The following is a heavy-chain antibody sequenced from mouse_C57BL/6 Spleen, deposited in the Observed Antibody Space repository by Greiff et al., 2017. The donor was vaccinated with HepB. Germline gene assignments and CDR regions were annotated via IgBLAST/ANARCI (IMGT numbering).Heavy chain of an antibody. V-gene: IGHV14-3*01. J-gene: IGHJ1*03. D-gene: IGHD1-1*01. Sequence: EVQLQQSVAELVRPGASVKLSCTASGFNIKNTYMHWVKQRPEQGLEWIGRIDPANGNTKYAPKFQGKATITADTSSNTAYLQLSSLTSEDTAIYYCAKEFITTVVAKRYFAVWGTGTTVTVSS. CDR1: GFNIKNTY. CDR3: AKEFITTVVAKRYFAV. CDR2: IDPANGNT.